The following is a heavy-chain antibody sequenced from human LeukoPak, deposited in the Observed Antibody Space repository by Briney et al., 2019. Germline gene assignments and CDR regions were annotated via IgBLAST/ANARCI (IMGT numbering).Heavy chain of an antibody. V-gene: IGHV3-53*01. J-gene: IGHJ4*02. CDR1: EFTVSRNY. CDR3: ARINRGNYFLDY. D-gene: IGHD1-26*01. CDR2: IYGDNAT. Sequence: GGSLRLSCTASEFTVSRNYMLWVRQAPGKGLEWVSLIYGDNATYYADSVKGRFTISRDSSKNTLFVQMTSLRVEDTAVYYCARINRGNYFLDYWGQGTLVTVSS.